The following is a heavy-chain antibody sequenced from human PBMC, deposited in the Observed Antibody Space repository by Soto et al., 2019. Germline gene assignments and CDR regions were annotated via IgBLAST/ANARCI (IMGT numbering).Heavy chain of an antibody. J-gene: IGHJ6*03. CDR1: GGSISSGGYY. V-gene: IGHV4-31*03. CDR2: IYYSGST. CDR3: ARDTMTTVTYYYYYMDV. Sequence: SEILSLTCTVSGGSISSGGYYWSWIRQHPGKGLEWIGYIYYSGSTYYNPSLKSRVTISVDTSKNQFSLKLSSVTAADTAVYYCARDTMTTVTYYYYYMDVWGKGTTVPVSS. D-gene: IGHD4-4*01.